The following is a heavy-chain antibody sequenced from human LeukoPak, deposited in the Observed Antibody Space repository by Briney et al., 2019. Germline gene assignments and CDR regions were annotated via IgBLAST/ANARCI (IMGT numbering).Heavy chain of an antibody. CDR3: ARGQLWTDY. D-gene: IGHD5-18*01. CDR2: INHMVST. CDR1: GGSFSGYY. Sequence: SETLSLTCAVYGGSFSGYYWSWVRQPPGNGLGWIGKINHMVSTNYNPSLKSRVTISGYTSKNQFSLKLSSVTAEDPAVYYCARGQLWTDYWREGTMVTVCS. V-gene: IGHV4-34*01. J-gene: IGHJ4*02.